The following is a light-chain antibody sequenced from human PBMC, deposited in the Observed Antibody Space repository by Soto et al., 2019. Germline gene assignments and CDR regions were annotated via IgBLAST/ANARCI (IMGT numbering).Light chain of an antibody. CDR2: GNI. V-gene: IGLV1-40*01. Sequence: QTVVTQPPSVSGAPGQRVTISCTGSSSDIGAGYDVHWYQQLPGTAPKLLIYGNINRPSGVPDRVSGSKSGTSASLAITGLQAEDEADYYCQSYDSSLYVFGSGTKLTVL. CDR1: SSDIGAGYD. CDR3: QSYDSSLYV. J-gene: IGLJ1*01.